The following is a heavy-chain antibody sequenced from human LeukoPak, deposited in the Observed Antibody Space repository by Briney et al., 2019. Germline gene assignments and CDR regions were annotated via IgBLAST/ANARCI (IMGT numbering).Heavy chain of an antibody. CDR3: AKAQDIVLMVYASNPYYYYGMDV. J-gene: IGHJ6*02. V-gene: IGHV3-23*01. Sequence: GGSLRLSCVGSGFTSIAYALTWARQAPGKGLEWVSGISGGGVTTYYADSVKGRFTISRDNSKNTLYLQMNSLRAEDTAVYYCAKAQDIVLMVYASNPYYYYGMDVWGQGTTVTVSS. CDR2: ISGGGVTT. D-gene: IGHD2-8*01. CDR1: GFTSIAYA.